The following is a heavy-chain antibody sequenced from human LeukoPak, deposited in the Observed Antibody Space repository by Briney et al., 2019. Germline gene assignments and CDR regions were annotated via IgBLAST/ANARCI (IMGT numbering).Heavy chain of an antibody. CDR3: AKVRSYDNNGYYDY. J-gene: IGHJ4*02. D-gene: IGHD3-22*01. CDR2: ISWDGGST. CDR1: GFTFDDYA. Sequence: QTGGSLRLSCAASGFTFDDYAMHWVRHAPGKGLEWVSLISWDGGSTYYADSVKGRFTISRDNSKNSLYLQMNSLRAEDTALYSCAKVRSYDNNGYYDYWGQGTLVTVPS. V-gene: IGHV3-43D*04.